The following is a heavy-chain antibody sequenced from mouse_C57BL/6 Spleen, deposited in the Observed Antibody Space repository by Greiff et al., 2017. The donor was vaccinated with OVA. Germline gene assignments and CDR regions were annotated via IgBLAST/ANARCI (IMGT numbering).Heavy chain of an antibody. CDR2: IYPSDSET. V-gene: IGHV1-61*01. J-gene: IGHJ4*01. CDR3: ARRKGSNHYAMDY. CDR1: GYTFTSYW. D-gene: IGHD1-1*01. Sequence: QVQLQQSGAELVRPGSSVKLSCKASGYTFTSYWMDWVKQRPGQGLEWIGNIYPSDSETHYNQKFKDKATLTVDKSSSTAYMQLSSLTSEDSAVYYCARRKGSNHYAMDYWGQGTSVTVSS.